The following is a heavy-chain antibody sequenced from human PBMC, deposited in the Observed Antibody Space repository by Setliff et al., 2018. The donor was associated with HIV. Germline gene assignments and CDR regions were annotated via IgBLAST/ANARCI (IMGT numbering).Heavy chain of an antibody. V-gene: IGHV4-38-2*01. Sequence: PSETLSLTCPVSGYSISSGYYWGWIRQPPGRGLEWIGAIHHSGNTYYNPSLKSRVTILVDTSKNQFSLKLSSVTAADTAVYYCARILRYFDFANYFSYMDVWGKGTTVTVSS. CDR1: GYSISSGYY. CDR2: IHHSGNT. J-gene: IGHJ6*03. D-gene: IGHD3-9*01. CDR3: ARILRYFDFANYFSYMDV.